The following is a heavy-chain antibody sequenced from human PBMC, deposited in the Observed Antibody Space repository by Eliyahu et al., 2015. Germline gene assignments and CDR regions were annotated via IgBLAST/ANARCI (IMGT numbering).Heavy chain of an antibody. D-gene: IGHD2-8*01. Sequence: QVQLQESGPGLVKPSQTLSLTCTVXGGSINSGDYYWSWIRQPPGKGLEWIGYISFSGGTHFNPSLKSRVTISVDSSKNQFSLKLSSVTAADTAVYYCARLLMVYAIPDYWGQGTLVTVSS. CDR3: ARLLMVYAIPDY. CDR1: GGSINSGDYY. V-gene: IGHV4-30-4*01. J-gene: IGHJ4*02. CDR2: ISFSGGT.